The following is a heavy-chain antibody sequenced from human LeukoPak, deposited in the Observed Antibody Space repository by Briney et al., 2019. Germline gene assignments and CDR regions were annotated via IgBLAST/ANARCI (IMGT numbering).Heavy chain of an antibody. Sequence: GGSLRLSCVPSGLTLRSYAMSWVRQAPGKGLEWVSCISRRGGSTHYADSVQGRFTISRDNSKNTMYLQTNSQSYEETPLYYCAKDARSSIEALWGQGTLVTVSS. V-gene: IGHV3-23*01. CDR1: GLTLRSYA. CDR2: ISRRGGST. D-gene: IGHD6-6*01. J-gene: IGHJ4*02. CDR3: AKDARSSIEAL.